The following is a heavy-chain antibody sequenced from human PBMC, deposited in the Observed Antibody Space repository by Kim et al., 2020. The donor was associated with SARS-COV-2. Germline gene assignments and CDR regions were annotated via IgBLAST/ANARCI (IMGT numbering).Heavy chain of an antibody. V-gene: IGHV3-48*03. CDR3: ATDGSTLWFGESQAPEYFDY. CDR1: GFTFSSYE. CDR2: ISSSGSTI. Sequence: GGSLRLSCAASGFTFSSYEMNWVRQAPGKGLEWVSYISSSGSTIYYADSVKGRFTISRDNAKNSLYLQMNSLRAEDTAVYYCATDGSTLWFGESQAPEYFDYWGQGTLVTVSS. D-gene: IGHD3-10*01. J-gene: IGHJ4*02.